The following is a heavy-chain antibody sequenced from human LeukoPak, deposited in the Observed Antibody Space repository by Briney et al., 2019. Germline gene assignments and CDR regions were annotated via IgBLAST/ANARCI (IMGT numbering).Heavy chain of an antibody. Sequence: PSETLSLTCTVSGDSISSYYWSWIRQPAGKGLKWIGRIYTSGSTYYNPSLKSRVTISVDTFKNQFSLKLSSVTAADTAVYYCARVGDCSGGSCYSNYYYYGMDVWGQGTTVTVSS. CDR1: GDSISSYY. V-gene: IGHV4-4*07. J-gene: IGHJ6*02. CDR3: ARVGDCSGGSCYSNYYYYGMDV. D-gene: IGHD2-15*01. CDR2: IYTSGST.